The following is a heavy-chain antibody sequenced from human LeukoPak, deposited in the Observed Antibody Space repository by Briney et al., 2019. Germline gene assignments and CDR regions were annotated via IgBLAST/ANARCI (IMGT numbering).Heavy chain of an antibody. Sequence: TSETLSLTCAVYGVSFSGYYWSWIRQPPGKGLEWIGEINHSGRTNYNPSLKSRVTISVDTSKNQFSLKLSSVTAADTAVYYCARVSPNYDFWSGLYYFDYWGQGTLVTVSS. CDR1: GVSFSGYY. D-gene: IGHD3-3*01. V-gene: IGHV4-34*01. J-gene: IGHJ4*02. CDR3: ARVSPNYDFWSGLYYFDY. CDR2: INHSGRT.